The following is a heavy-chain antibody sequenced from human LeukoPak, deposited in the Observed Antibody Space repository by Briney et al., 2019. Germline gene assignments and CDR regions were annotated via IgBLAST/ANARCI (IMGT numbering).Heavy chain of an antibody. D-gene: IGHD6-13*01. J-gene: IGHJ4*02. CDR2: VSSGSSYI. Sequence: PGGSLRLSCAASGFSLSDYSMNWFRQAPGKGLEWVSVVSSGSSYIYYADAVKGRFNISRDNAKDSLFLQMNSLRADDTAVYYCARADSSHWYSPSDYWGQGALVTVSS. V-gene: IGHV3-21*06. CDR1: GFSLSDYS. CDR3: ARADSSHWYSPSDY.